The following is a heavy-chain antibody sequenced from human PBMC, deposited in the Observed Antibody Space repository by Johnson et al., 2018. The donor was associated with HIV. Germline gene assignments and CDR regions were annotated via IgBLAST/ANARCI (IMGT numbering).Heavy chain of an antibody. V-gene: IGHV3-11*04. CDR1: GFIFSDYY. D-gene: IGHD3-22*01. CDR3: ARSAYYYDNSGHRGDVFDI. Sequence: QVQLVESGGDLVKPGGSLRLSCAAPGFIFSDYYMTWISKAPGKGRESISYISSSGRTIYYDDSMRGRSTISRDNAKNSLYLQMNSPRAEDTAVYYGARSAYYYDNSGHRGDVFDIWGQGTMVTVSS. J-gene: IGHJ3*02. CDR2: ISSSGRTI.